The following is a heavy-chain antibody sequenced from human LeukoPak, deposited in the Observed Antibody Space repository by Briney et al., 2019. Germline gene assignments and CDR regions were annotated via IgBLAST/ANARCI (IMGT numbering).Heavy chain of an antibody. CDR1: GFTFSSYA. Sequence: GSLGLSCAASGFTFSSYAMSWVRQAPGKGLEWVSAISGSGGSTYYADSVKGRFTISRDNSKNTLYLQMNSLRAEDTAVYYCAKDVEASSSWYRGDWFDPWGQGTLVTVSS. D-gene: IGHD6-13*01. CDR2: ISGSGGST. J-gene: IGHJ5*02. V-gene: IGHV3-23*01. CDR3: AKDVEASSSWYRGDWFDP.